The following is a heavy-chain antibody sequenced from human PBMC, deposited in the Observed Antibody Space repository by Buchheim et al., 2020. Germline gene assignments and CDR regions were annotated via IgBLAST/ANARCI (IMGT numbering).Heavy chain of an antibody. V-gene: IGHV4-31*03. CDR1: GGSMRSDNYY. J-gene: IGHJ3*02. CDR2: INYGGST. CDR3: ARDPRGGYGAFDI. Sequence: QVQLQESGPGLVKPSETLSLTCTVSGGSMRSDNYYWTWIHQHPGKGLEWIGYINYGGSTYYTPSLKMRLTISVEKSENQLTLRLTSVTAADTAVYYCARDPRGGYGAFDIWGQGT. D-gene: IGHD3-22*01.